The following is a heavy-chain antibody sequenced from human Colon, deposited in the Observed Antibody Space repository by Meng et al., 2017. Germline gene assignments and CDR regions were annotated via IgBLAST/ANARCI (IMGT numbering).Heavy chain of an antibody. V-gene: IGHV4-34*01. CDR1: GGSFSGYY. D-gene: IGHD3-10*01. CDR3: ARRVRGVISWFDP. Sequence: QVQLQEGGAGLSNPSETLSLTCAVYGGSFSGYYWSWIRQPPGKGLEWIGEINHSGSTNYNPSLKSRVTISVDTSKNQFSLKLSSVTAADTAVYYCARRVRGVISWFDPWGQGTLVTVSS. J-gene: IGHJ5*02. CDR2: INHSGST.